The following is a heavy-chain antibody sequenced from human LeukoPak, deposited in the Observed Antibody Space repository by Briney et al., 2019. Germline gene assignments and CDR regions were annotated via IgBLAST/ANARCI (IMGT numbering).Heavy chain of an antibody. J-gene: IGHJ4*02. CDR3: ATLGGSGSYYKTPYFDY. V-gene: IGHV1-18*01. D-gene: IGHD3-10*01. CDR2: ISAYNGNT. CDR1: GYTFTSYG. Sequence: PKASVKVSCKASGYTFTSYGISWVRQAPGQGLEWMGWISAYNGNTNYAQKLQGRVTMTTDTSTSTAYMELRSLRSDDTAVYYCATLGGSGSYYKTPYFDYWGQGTLVTVSS.